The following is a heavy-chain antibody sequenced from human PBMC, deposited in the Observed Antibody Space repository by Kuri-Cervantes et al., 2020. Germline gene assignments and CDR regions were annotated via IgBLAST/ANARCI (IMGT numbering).Heavy chain of an antibody. J-gene: IGHJ4*02. CDR3: ARRDYYFDY. V-gene: IGHV4-30-2*01. Sequence: SETLSLTCTVSGGSISSSSYSWSWIRQPPGKGPEWIGYIYHSGSTYYNPSLKSRVTISVDRSKNQFSLKLSSVTAADTAVYYCARRDYYFDYWGQGTLVTVSS. CDR1: GGSISSSSYS. CDR2: IYHSGST.